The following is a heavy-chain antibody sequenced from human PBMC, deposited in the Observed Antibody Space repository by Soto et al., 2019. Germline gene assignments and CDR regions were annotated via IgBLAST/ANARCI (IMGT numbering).Heavy chain of an antibody. CDR3: ARSGIAVAGEFTYGMDV. J-gene: IGHJ6*02. CDR1: GGSISSSSYY. D-gene: IGHD6-19*01. CDR2: IYYSGST. Sequence: PSETLSLTCTVSGGSISSSSYYWGWIRQPPGKGLEWIGSIYYSGSTYYNPSLKSRVTISVDTSKNQFSLKLSSVTAADTAVYYCARSGIAVAGEFTYGMDVWGQGTTVTVSS. V-gene: IGHV4-39*01.